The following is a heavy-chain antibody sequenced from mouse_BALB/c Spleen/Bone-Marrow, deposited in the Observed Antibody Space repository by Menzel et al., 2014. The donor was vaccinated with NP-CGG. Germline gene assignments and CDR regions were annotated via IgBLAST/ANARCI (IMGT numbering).Heavy chain of an antibody. V-gene: IGHV14-3*02. D-gene: IGHD2-14*01. J-gene: IGHJ2*01. CDR3: ARYRLGAYFDY. CDR2: FVAANGNS. CDR1: GLNIKDTH. Sequence: EAKLTESGAAPVKTWAADKLSCTASGLNIKDTHMHWVKQKPEQGLEWIGTFVAANGNSKYDSKYQRKATITAATSSNTAYLQLSSLTSEDTAVYYCARYRLGAYFDYWGQGPTLTVSS.